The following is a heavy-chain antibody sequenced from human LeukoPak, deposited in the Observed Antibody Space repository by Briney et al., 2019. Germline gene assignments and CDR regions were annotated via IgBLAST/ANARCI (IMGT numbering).Heavy chain of an antibody. CDR3: ARGQTLRRVMIRGVIINPLDY. D-gene: IGHD3-10*01. Sequence: PGGPLRLSCAASGFTFSTYAMHWVRQAPGKGLEWVAVMSYDGSNKYYGDSVKGRFTISRDNSKNTLYLQMGSLRTEDTAVYYCARGQTLRRVMIRGVIINPLDYWGQGTLVSVSS. CDR2: MSYDGSNK. CDR1: GFTFSTYA. J-gene: IGHJ4*02. V-gene: IGHV3-30*04.